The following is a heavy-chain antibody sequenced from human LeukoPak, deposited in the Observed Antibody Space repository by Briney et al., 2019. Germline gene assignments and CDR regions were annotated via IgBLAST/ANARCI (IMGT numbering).Heavy chain of an antibody. Sequence: PGGSLRLSCAASGFTFSSYAMSWVRQAPGKGLEWVSAISGSGGSTYYADSVKGRFTISRDNSKNTLYLQMNSLRAEDTAVYYCAKDYPQYYYDSSGYSDAFDIWGQGTMVTVSS. CDR3: AKDYPQYYYDSSGYSDAFDI. D-gene: IGHD3-22*01. J-gene: IGHJ3*02. CDR1: GFTFSSYA. CDR2: ISGSGGST. V-gene: IGHV3-23*01.